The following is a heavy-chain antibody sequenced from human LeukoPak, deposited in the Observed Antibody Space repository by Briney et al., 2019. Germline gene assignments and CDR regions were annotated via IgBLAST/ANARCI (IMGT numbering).Heavy chain of an antibody. CDR1: GYTFTGYY. Sequence: SCKASGYTFTGYYMHWVRQAPGKGLEWVSSISSSSSYIYYADSVKGRFTISGDNTKNSLYLQMNSLRAEDTAVYYCARDIKPSVYYDSSGYSPWGQGTLVTVSS. CDR3: ARDIKPSVYYDSSGYSP. D-gene: IGHD3-22*01. J-gene: IGHJ5*02. CDR2: ISSSSSYI. V-gene: IGHV3-21*01.